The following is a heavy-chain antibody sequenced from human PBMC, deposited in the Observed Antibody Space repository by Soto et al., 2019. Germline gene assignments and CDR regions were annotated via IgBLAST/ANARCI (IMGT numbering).Heavy chain of an antibody. D-gene: IGHD6-6*01. V-gene: IGHV3-23*01. CDR2: ISGSGGST. CDR1: GFTFSSYA. Sequence: GGSLRFSCAASGFTFSSYAMSWVRQAPGKGLEWVSAISGSGGSTYYADSVKGRFTISRDNSKNTLYLQMNSLRAEDTAVYYCAKGRIAALKGEYYFDYWGQGTLVTVSS. J-gene: IGHJ4*02. CDR3: AKGRIAALKGEYYFDY.